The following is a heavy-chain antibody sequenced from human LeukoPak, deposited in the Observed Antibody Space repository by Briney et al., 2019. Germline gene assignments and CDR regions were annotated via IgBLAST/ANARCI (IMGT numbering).Heavy chain of an antibody. CDR2: INPNSGGT. J-gene: IGHJ6*03. CDR1: GYTFTGYY. D-gene: IGHD6-13*01. Sequence: ASVKVSCKASGYTFTGYYMHWVRQAPGQGLEWMGWINPNSGGTNYAQKFQGRVTMTRDMSTSTVYMELSSLRSEDTAVYYCARTPIAAAGGYMDVWGKGTTVTVPS. CDR3: ARTPIAAAGGYMDV. V-gene: IGHV1-2*02.